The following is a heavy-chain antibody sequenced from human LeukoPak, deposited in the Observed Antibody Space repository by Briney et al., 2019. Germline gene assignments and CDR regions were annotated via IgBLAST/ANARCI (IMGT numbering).Heavy chain of an antibody. V-gene: IGHV1-8*01. CDR3: ARGFTRNAFDI. J-gene: IGHJ3*02. D-gene: IGHD1-14*01. CDR1: GYTFTSHD. CDR2: INPNSGNT. Sequence: AASVKDSCKASGYTFTSHDINWVRQATGQGVEWMGRINPNSGNTGYAQKFQGRVTMTRNTSISTAYIKLSSLRSEDTAVYYGARGFTRNAFDIWGQGTMVTASS.